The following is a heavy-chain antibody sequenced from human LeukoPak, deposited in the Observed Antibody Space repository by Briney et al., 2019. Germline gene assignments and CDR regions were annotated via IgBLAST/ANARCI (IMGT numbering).Heavy chain of an antibody. CDR3: VSQLSGYYHVKPKYYFDY. D-gene: IGHD3-22*01. CDR2: ILYSGST. Sequence: SDTLSLTCTLSGGSISSSSYYSGWIRHPPGKPLEWMEGILYSGSTYYNPSLKGRVTISVDTSKTQFSLKLSSVTAADTAVYYCVSQLSGYYHVKPKYYFDYWGQGTLVTVSS. J-gene: IGHJ4*02. V-gene: IGHV4-39*07. CDR1: GGSISSSSYY.